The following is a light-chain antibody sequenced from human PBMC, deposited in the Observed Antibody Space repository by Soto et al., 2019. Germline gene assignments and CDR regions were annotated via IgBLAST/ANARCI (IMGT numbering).Light chain of an antibody. CDR1: QSISDS. CDR3: QQYNGYWT. J-gene: IGKJ1*01. V-gene: IGKV1-5*03. CDR2: EAS. Sequence: DIQMTQSPSTLSASVGDRVTITCRASQSISDSLAWYQQKPGKAPKLVIYEASNLKSGVPSRFSGSGSGTEYTLTIGGMQPDDFASYYCQQYNGYWTFGQGTKVEIK.